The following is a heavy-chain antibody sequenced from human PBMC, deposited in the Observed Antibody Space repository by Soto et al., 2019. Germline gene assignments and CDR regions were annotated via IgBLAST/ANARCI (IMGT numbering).Heavy chain of an antibody. CDR2: IYYSGST. V-gene: IGHV4-39*01. CDR1: GGSISSSSYY. Sequence: QLQLQESGPGLVKPSETLSLTCTVSGGSISSSSYYWGWIRQPPGKGLERIGSIYYSGSTYYNPSLKRRVTISVDTSKNQFSRKLSSVTAADTAVYYCARSLLEPHSSRFDYWGQGTLVTVSS. CDR3: ARSLLEPHSSRFDY. D-gene: IGHD6-6*01. J-gene: IGHJ4*02.